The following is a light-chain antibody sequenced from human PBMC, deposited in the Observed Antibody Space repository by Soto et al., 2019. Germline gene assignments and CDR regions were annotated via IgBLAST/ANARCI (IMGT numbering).Light chain of an antibody. J-gene: IGKJ1*01. CDR1: QSVSSF. V-gene: IGKV3-11*01. CDR3: QQRSSWT. CDR2: DAS. Sequence: EIVLTQSPATLSLSPGERATLSCRASQSVSSFLGWYQQKPGQAPRLLIYDASNRAPGIPARFSGSGSGTDFTLTISSREPEDFAVYYCQQRSSWTFGQGTKVEIK.